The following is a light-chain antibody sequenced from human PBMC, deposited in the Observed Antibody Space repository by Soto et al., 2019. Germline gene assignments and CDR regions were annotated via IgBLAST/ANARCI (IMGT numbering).Light chain of an antibody. V-gene: IGLV2-14*01. Sequence: QSVLTQPASVSGSPGQSITISCTGTSSDVGGYNYVSWYQQHPGKAPKLMIYDVSNRPSGVSNRFSGSKSGNTASLTISGLQAEDEADYNCSSYTSSSTPYVFGTGTNVTVL. CDR3: SSYTSSSTPYV. CDR1: SSDVGGYNY. J-gene: IGLJ1*01. CDR2: DVS.